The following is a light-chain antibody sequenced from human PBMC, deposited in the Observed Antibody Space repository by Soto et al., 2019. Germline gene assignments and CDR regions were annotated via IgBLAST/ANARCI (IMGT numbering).Light chain of an antibody. CDR2: TAS. CDR3: QRANSFPFT. V-gene: IGKV1-12*01. CDR1: QGISTW. Sequence: IQMTQSPSSVSASVGDRVTITCRASQGISTWLAWYQQKPGKAPKLLIYTASKLQSGVPSRFSGSGSGADFTLPISSMQPEDFATYYCQRANSFPFTFGPGTKVDIK. J-gene: IGKJ3*01.